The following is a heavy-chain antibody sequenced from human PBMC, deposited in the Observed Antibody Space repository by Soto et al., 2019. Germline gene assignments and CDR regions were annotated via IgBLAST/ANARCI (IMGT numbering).Heavy chain of an antibody. CDR3: AREGRYYDSSCYPATKHYYYAGMQV. CDR1: RNTFTSYY. CDR2: INLSSASK. J-gene: IGHJ6*02. D-gene: IGHD3-22*01. Sequence: EASVKASLTAARNTFTSYYMHWERDAPRQELEWMAIINLSSASKTYAQKFQGRVTMTRDMSTSTVHMELSSLRSEDTAVYYCAREGRYYDSSCYPATKHYYYAGMQVWGQGASDTVSS. V-gene: IGHV1-46*01.